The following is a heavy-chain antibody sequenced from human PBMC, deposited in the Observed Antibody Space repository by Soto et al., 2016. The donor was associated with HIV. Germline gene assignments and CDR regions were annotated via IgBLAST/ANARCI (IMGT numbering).Heavy chain of an antibody. CDR1: GYTFTDYF. V-gene: IGHV1-2*02. D-gene: IGHD3-10*01. CDR2: INPNSGFT. J-gene: IGHJ5*02. Sequence: QVQLVQSGAEVKKPGASVKVSCKTSGYTFTDYFIHWVRQAPGQGLEWRGWINPNSGFTDYPQKFQGRVTMTRDTSISTAYMDLRSLRSDDTAVYYCARDSYGSGSREGNWFDPWGQGTLVTVSS. CDR3: ARDSYGSGSREGNWFDP.